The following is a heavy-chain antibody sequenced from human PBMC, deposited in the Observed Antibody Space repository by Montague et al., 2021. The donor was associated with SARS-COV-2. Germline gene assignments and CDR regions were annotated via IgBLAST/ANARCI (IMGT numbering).Heavy chain of an antibody. D-gene: IGHD2-8*02. CDR1: GASIRSGSYY. V-gene: IGHV4-61*09. J-gene: IGHJ4*01. CDR2: IYTSGST. Sequence: TLSLTCTVSGASIRSGSYYWNWVRQPAGKGLEWIGHIYTSGSTNYNPSLKSRVTMSVDTSKNQFSLRLSSVTAADTAVYYCARDHPAYCTGDNCHAFDYWGQGTPVTVSS. CDR3: ARDHPAYCTGDNCHAFDY.